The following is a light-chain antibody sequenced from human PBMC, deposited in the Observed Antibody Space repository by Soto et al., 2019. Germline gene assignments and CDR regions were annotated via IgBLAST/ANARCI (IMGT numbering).Light chain of an antibody. CDR3: QQSYSTPWT. J-gene: IGKJ1*01. V-gene: IGKV1-39*01. CDR2: AAS. CDR1: QSISSY. Sequence: DIQMTQSPSSLSASVGDRVTITCRASQSISSYLNWYQQKPGKSPKLLIHAASSLQSGVPLRFSGSGSGTDFTLTIGSLQPEDFATYYCQQSYSTPWTFGQGTKVEIK.